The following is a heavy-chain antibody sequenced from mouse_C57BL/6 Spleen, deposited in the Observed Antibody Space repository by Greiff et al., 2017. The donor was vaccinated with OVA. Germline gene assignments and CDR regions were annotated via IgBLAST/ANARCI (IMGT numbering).Heavy chain of an antibody. Sequence: VQLQQSGPELVKPGASVKISCKASGYAFSSSWMNWVKQRPGKGLEWIGRIYPGDGATNYNGKFKGKATLTADKSSSTAYMQLSSLTSEDSAVDFCARGEAGDYFDYWGQGTTLTVSS. V-gene: IGHV1-82*01. J-gene: IGHJ2*01. CDR1: GYAFSSSW. CDR2: IYPGDGAT. CDR3: ARGEAGDYFDY.